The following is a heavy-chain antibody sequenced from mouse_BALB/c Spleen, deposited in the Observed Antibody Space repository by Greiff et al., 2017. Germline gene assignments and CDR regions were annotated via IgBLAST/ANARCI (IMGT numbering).Heavy chain of an antibody. CDR1: GFTFSDFY. J-gene: IGHJ4*01. V-gene: IGHV7-1*02. D-gene: IGHD2-2*01. CDR2: SRNKANDYTT. Sequence: EVNVVESGGGLVQPGGSLRLSCATSGFTFSDFYMEWVRQPPGKRLEWIATSRNKANDYTTEYSASVKGRFIVSRDTSQSILYLQMNALRAEDTAIYYCARDVGGYEGMDYWGQGTSVTVSS. CDR3: ARDVGGYEGMDY.